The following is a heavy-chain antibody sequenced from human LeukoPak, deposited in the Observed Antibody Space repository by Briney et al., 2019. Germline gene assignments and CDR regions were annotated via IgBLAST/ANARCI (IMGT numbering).Heavy chain of an antibody. D-gene: IGHD2-2*01. J-gene: IGHJ4*02. CDR1: GGSFSGYY. CDR2: INHSGST. V-gene: IGHV4-34*01. Sequence: SETLSLTCAVYGGSFSGYYWSWLRQPPGKGLEWIGEINHSGSTNYNPSLKSRVTISVDTSKNQFSLKLSSVTAADTAVYYCAVGSMGPFGYCSSTSCYPILDYWGQGTLVTVSS. CDR3: AVGSMGPFGYCSSTSCYPILDY.